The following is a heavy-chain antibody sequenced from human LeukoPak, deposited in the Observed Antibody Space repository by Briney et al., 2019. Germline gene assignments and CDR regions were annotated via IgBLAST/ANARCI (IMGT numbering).Heavy chain of an antibody. CDR1: GYSFTTYA. Sequence: ASVKVSCKASGYSFTTYAISWVRQAPGQGLEWMGWISVYNGNTNYVQKVQGRVTMTTDTSTSTAYMELRSLRSGDTAVYYCARQPAEYDYGMDVWGQGTTVTVSS. J-gene: IGHJ6*02. CDR3: ARQPAEYDYGMDV. V-gene: IGHV1-18*01. CDR2: ISVYNGNT.